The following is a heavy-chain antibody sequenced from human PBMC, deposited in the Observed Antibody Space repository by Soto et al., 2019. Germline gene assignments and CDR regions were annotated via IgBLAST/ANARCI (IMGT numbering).Heavy chain of an antibody. Sequence: ASVKVSCKASGYTFTRSGISWVRQAPGQGLEWMGWISTYNGDTNYAQTFQGKVTMTTDTSTSTVHMEVRSLRSDDTAVYYCAREGVAPYYYYGMDVWGQGTPVTVSS. V-gene: IGHV1-18*01. CDR1: GYTFTRSG. CDR2: ISTYNGDT. J-gene: IGHJ6*02. CDR3: AREGVAPYYYYGMDV. D-gene: IGHD5-12*01.